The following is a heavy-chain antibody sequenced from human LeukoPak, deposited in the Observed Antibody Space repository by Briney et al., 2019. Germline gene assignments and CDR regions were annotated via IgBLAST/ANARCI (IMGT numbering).Heavy chain of an antibody. CDR3: ATGAVPAAIPDAFDI. J-gene: IGHJ3*02. V-gene: IGHV1-18*01. D-gene: IGHD2-2*01. Sequence: GAAVKVSFKASGYTFTIYGISWVRQAPGQGVEWMGWISAYNGNTNYAQKLQGRVTMTTDTSTSTAYMELRSLRSEDTAVYYCATGAVPAAIPDAFDIWGQGTMVTVSS. CDR1: GYTFTIYG. CDR2: ISAYNGNT.